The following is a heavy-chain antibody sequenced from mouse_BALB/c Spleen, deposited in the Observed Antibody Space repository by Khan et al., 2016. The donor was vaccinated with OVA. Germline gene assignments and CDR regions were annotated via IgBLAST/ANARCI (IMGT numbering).Heavy chain of an antibody. V-gene: IGHV5-17*02. CDR2: ISSGSSTI. J-gene: IGHJ1*01. D-gene: IGHD2-1*01. Sequence: EVHLVESGGGLVQPGGSRKLSCAASGFTFSSFGMHWVRQAPKKGLEWVAYISSGSSTIYYVDTVKGRFTISRDNPKHTLFLQMTSLRSEDTAMYYCARAGGNFHWYFDVWGAGTSVTVSS. CDR1: GFTFSSFG. CDR3: ARAGGNFHWYFDV.